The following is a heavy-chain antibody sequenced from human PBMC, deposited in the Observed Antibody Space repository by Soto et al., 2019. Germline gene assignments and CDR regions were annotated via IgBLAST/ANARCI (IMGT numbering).Heavy chain of an antibody. Sequence: QVQLVESGGGLVKPGGSLRLSCAASGFTFSDYYMSWIRQAPGKGLEWVSYISSSSSYTNYADSVKGRFTISRDNAKNSLYLQMNSLRAEDTAVYYCASMRVDIVATREGRYFDLWGRGTLVTVSS. J-gene: IGHJ2*01. CDR1: GFTFSDYY. V-gene: IGHV3-11*05. CDR3: ASMRVDIVATREGRYFDL. D-gene: IGHD5-12*01. CDR2: ISSSSSYT.